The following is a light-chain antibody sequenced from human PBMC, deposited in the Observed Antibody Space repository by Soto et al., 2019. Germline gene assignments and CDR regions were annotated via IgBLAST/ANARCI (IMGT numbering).Light chain of an antibody. CDR1: QSISTW. Sequence: DIQMTQSPSTLSASVGDRVTITCRASQSISTWLAWYQQKPGKAPKLLIYKASRVESGVPSRFSGSGSGTEFTITISSLQPDDFATYYCQQYINRWTFGKGTKVEMK. J-gene: IGKJ1*01. CDR3: QQYINRWT. CDR2: KAS. V-gene: IGKV1-5*03.